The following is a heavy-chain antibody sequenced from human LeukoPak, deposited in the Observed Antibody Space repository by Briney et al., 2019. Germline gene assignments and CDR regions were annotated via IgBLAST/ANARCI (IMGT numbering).Heavy chain of an antibody. V-gene: IGHV3-23*01. J-gene: IGHJ4*02. CDR3: AKVGPLGQWLLLIDY. Sequence: PGGSLRLSCAASGFTFSSYAMSWVRQAPGKGLEWVSAISGSGGSTYYADSVKGRFTISRDNSKNTLYLQMNSLRAEDTAVYYCAKVGPLGQWLLLIDYWGQGTLVTVPS. CDR2: ISGSGGST. D-gene: IGHD3-22*01. CDR1: GFTFSSYA.